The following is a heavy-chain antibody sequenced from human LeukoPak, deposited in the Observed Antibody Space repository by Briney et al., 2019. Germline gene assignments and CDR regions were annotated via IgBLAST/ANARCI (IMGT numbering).Heavy chain of an antibody. V-gene: IGHV5-51*01. CDR1: GYNFTSYW. Sequence: GESLKISCQGSGYNFTSYWIGWVRQMPGKGLEWMGIIYPGDSDTRYSPSFQGQATISADKSISTAYLQWSSLKASDTAMYYCARLPYYDFWSGTAFDYWGQGTLVTVSS. CDR2: IYPGDSDT. CDR3: ARLPYYDFWSGTAFDY. J-gene: IGHJ4*02. D-gene: IGHD3-3*01.